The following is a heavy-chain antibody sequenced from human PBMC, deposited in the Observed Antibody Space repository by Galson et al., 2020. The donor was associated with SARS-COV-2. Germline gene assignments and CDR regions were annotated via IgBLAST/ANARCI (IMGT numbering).Heavy chain of an antibody. D-gene: IGHD4-17*01. CDR1: GTSISSGSYS. CDR2: ISHSGGT. J-gene: IGHJ3*02. Sequence: SETLSLTCAVSGTSISSGSYSWNWIRQPPGKGLEWIGYISHSGGTYYNPSLKSRVTISGDRSKNQFSLRLSSVTAEDTAVYYCARLHYGEYAPEAFDIWGPGTRVTVAS. CDR3: ARLHYGEYAPEAFDI. V-gene: IGHV4-30-2*01.